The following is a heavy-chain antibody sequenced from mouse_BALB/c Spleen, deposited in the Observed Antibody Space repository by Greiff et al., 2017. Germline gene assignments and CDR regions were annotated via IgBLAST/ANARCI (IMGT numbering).Heavy chain of an antibody. D-gene: IGHD2-1*01. CDR2: ISSGGSYT. J-gene: IGHJ4*01. CDR3: ARHGNYEYYYAMDY. Sequence: EVHLVESGGDLVKPGGSLKLSCAASGFTFSSYGMSWVRQTPDKRLEWVATISSGGSYTYYPDSVKGRFTISRDNAKNTLYLQMSSLKSEDTAMYYCARHGNYEYYYAMDYWGQGTSVTVSS. CDR1: GFTFSSYG. V-gene: IGHV5-6*01.